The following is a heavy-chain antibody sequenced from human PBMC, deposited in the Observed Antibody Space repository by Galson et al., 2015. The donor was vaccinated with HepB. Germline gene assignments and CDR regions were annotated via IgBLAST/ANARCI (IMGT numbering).Heavy chain of an antibody. Sequence: SLRLSCAASRFTFGDYAMSWFRQAPRKGLEWVGFIRSKAYGGTTEYAASVKGRFTISRDDSKSIAYLQMNSLKTEDTAVYYCTRDGGSQGSSGLYYFDYWGQGTLVTVSS. V-gene: IGHV3-49*03. D-gene: IGHD6-19*01. CDR2: IRSKAYGGTT. CDR1: RFTFGDYA. J-gene: IGHJ4*02. CDR3: TRDGGSQGSSGLYYFDY.